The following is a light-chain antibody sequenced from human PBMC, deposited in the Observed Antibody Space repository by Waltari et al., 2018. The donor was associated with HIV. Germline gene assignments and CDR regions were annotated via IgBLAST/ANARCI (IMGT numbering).Light chain of an antibody. Sequence: DIKMTQSPSVMSASLGDRITISCRASQSVNTWLPWYQQKPGKAPKLLINTASTLARGVPSRFSGRGSGALFTLTLAGLQPDDYATYYCHQYETYYTFGLGT. CDR2: TAS. J-gene: IGKJ2*01. CDR3: HQYETYYT. V-gene: IGKV1-5*03. CDR1: QSVNTW.